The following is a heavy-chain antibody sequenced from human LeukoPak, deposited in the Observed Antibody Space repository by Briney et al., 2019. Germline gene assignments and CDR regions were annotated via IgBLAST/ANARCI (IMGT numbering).Heavy chain of an antibody. CDR2: IYSGGST. Sequence: GGSLRLSCAASGFTVSSNYMSWVRQAPGKGLEWFSVIYSGGSTYYADSVKGRFTISRDNSKNALYLQMNSLRAEDTAVYYCAKDRARSHPYDTSGLTPNDYWGQGTLVTVSS. J-gene: IGHJ4*02. D-gene: IGHD3-22*01. CDR1: GFTVSSNY. CDR3: AKDRARSHPYDTSGLTPNDY. V-gene: IGHV3-66*02.